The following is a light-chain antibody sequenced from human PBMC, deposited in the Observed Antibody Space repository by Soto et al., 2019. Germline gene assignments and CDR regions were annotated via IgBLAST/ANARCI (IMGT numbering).Light chain of an antibody. J-gene: IGLJ3*02. CDR2: ANS. CDR3: QSYDSSLSGSL. V-gene: IGLV1-40*01. Sequence: QAVVTQPPSVSGAPGQRVTISCTGSSSNLGAGYDVHWYQQLPGAAPKLLIHANSHRPSGVPDRFSGSRSGTSASLAITGLQGEDEADYFCQSYDSSLSGSLFGGGTKVTVL. CDR1: SSNLGAGYD.